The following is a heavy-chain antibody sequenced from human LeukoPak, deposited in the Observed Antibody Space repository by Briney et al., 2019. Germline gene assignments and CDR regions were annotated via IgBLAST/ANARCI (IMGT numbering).Heavy chain of an antibody. Sequence: SETLSLTCAVYGGSFSGYHWSWIRQPPGKGLEWIGEINHSGSTNYNPSLKSRVTISVDTSKNQFSLKLSSVTAADTAVYYCARDSMITFGGAGFDYWGQGTLVTVSS. J-gene: IGHJ4*02. D-gene: IGHD3-16*01. CDR3: ARDSMITFGGAGFDY. CDR1: GGSFSGYH. CDR2: INHSGST. V-gene: IGHV4-34*01.